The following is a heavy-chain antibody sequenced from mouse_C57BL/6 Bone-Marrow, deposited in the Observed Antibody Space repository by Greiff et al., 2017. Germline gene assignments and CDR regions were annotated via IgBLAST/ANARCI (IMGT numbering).Heavy chain of an antibody. CDR3: ARGPYYGSSYAWFAY. J-gene: IGHJ3*01. D-gene: IGHD1-1*01. CDR1: GYTFTSYG. V-gene: IGHV1-81*01. CDR2: IYPRSGNT. Sequence: QVQLQQSGAELVRPGASVKLSCKASGYTFTSYGISWVKQRTGQGLEWIGEIYPRSGNTYYNEKFKGKATLTADKSSSTAYMELRSLTSEDSAVYFCARGPYYGSSYAWFAYWGQGTLVTVSA.